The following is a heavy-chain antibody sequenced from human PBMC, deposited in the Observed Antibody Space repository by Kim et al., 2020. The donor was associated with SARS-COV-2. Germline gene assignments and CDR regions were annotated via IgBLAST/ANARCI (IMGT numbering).Heavy chain of an antibody. Sequence: SETLSLTCTVSGGSISSSSYYWDWIRQPPGKGLEWIGSIYYSGTTYYNPSLKSRVTISVDTSKNQFSLKLSSVTAADTAVYYCARHKRGPGGRITGSHDYWGQGTLVTVSS. CDR2: IYYSGTT. V-gene: IGHV4-39*01. J-gene: IGHJ4*02. CDR1: GGSISSSSYY. D-gene: IGHD1-20*01. CDR3: ARHKRGPGGRITGSHDY.